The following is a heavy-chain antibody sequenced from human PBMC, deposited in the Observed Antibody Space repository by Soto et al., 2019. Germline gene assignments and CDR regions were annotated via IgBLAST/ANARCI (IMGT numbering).Heavy chain of an antibody. V-gene: IGHV3-30-3*01. CDR1: RFPFSGYT. Sequence: GGSLRLSCAASRFPFSGYTMHWVRQAPGKGLEWVAVFSYGGSDKSYADSVKGRFTISRDNSKNTLYLQMNSLRAEDTAVYYCERGIPGYGGYGVDVWGQGTTVTVSS. D-gene: IGHD5-12*01. CDR2: FSYGGSDK. CDR3: ERGIPGYGGYGVDV. J-gene: IGHJ6*02.